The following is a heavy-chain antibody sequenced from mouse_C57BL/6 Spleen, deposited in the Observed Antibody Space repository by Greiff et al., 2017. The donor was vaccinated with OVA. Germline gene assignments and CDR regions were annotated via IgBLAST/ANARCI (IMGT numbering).Heavy chain of an antibody. CDR1: GFTFSSYG. CDR2: ISSGGSYT. CDR3: ARQGTGNNFDY. Sequence: EVMLVESGGDLVKPGGSLKLSCAASGFTFSSYGMSWVRQTPDKRLEWVATISSGGSYTYYPDSVKGRFTISRDNAKNTLYLQMSSLKSEDTAMYYCARQGTGNNFDYWGQGTTLTVSS. D-gene: IGHD4-1*01. V-gene: IGHV5-6*01. J-gene: IGHJ2*01.